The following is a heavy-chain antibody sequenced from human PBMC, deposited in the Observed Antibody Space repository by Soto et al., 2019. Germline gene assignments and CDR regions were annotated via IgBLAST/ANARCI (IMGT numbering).Heavy chain of an antibody. Sequence: DVQLVEYGGGLVQPGGSLRLSCAASGFTFSTYWMTWVRQAPGKGLEWVANIKKDGTERYYVDSVEGRFTISRDNAKNSLYLQMNSLRAEDTAVYYCARGTLWNGYQFFDYWGQGTLVTVSS. J-gene: IGHJ4*02. CDR1: GFTFSTYW. D-gene: IGHD3-3*01. CDR3: ARGTLWNGYQFFDY. V-gene: IGHV3-7*04. CDR2: IKKDGTER.